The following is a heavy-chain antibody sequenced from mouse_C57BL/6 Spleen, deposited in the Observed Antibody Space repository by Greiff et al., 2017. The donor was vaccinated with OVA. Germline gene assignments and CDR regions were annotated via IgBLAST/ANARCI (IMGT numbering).Heavy chain of an antibody. J-gene: IGHJ3*01. CDR2: IYPGDGDT. V-gene: IGHV1-80*01. CDR1: GYAFSSYW. Sequence: QVQLKQSGAELVKPGASVKISCKASGYAFSSYWMNWVKQRPGKGLEWIGQIYPGDGDTNYNGKFKGKATLTADKSSSTAYMQLSSLTSEDSAVYFCARGGAYYSNYDAWLAYWGQGTLVTVSA. CDR3: ARGGAYYSNYDAWLAY. D-gene: IGHD2-5*01.